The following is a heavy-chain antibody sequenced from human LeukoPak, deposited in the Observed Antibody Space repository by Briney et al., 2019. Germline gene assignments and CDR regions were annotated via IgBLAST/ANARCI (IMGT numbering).Heavy chain of an antibody. CDR3: ARDKFGQLIT. CDR1: GFTFSSYG. J-gene: IGHJ5*02. Sequence: GRSLRLSCAASGFTFSSYGMHWVRQAPGKGLEWVAVTWYDGSNKYYADSVKGRFTISRDNSKNTLYLQMNSLRAEDTAVYYCARDKFGQLITWGQGTLVTVSS. D-gene: IGHD6-6*01. V-gene: IGHV3-33*01. CDR2: TWYDGSNK.